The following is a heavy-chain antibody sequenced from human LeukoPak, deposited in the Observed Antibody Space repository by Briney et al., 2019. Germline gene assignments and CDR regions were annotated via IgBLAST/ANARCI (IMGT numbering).Heavy chain of an antibody. CDR1: GYTFTGYY. CDR3: ARLWGETVGNANYYYYMDV. V-gene: IGHV1-2*02. CDR2: INPNSGGT. J-gene: IGHJ6*03. Sequence: ASVKVSCKASGYTFTGYYMHWVRQAPGQGLEWMGWINPNSGGTNYAQKFQGRVTMTRDTSISTAYMELSRLRSDDTAVYYCARLWGETVGNANYYYYMDVWGKGTTVTVSS. D-gene: IGHD1-1*01.